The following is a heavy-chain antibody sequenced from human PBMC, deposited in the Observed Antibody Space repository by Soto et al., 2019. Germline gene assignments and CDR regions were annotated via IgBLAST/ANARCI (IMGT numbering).Heavy chain of an antibody. CDR3: ALGKFMDV. Sequence: SETLSLTCTVSGVSLSSSGHYWNWVRQHPGKGLEWVGYIDYSGRTYYNPSLQSRLVMSIDPSKNQFSLNLNSVTAADTALYFCALGKFMDVRGRGTTVTVSS. CDR2: IDYSGRT. J-gene: IGHJ6*03. CDR1: GVSLSSSGHY. V-gene: IGHV4-31*03. D-gene: IGHD3-16*01.